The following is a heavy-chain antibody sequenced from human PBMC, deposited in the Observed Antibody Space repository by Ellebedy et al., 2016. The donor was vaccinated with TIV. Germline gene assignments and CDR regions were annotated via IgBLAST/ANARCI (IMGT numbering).Heavy chain of an antibody. Sequence: GESLKISCAASGFTVSRSSLTWVRQAPGKGLQWVSIIYTTGLITYADSVRGRFTLSRDSSENTLYLQMNRLRAYDTAVYYCAKDYTAYSNDVWGQGTLVTVSS. CDR2: IYTTGLI. J-gene: IGHJ4*02. CDR3: AKDYTAYSNDV. CDR1: GFTVSRSS. D-gene: IGHD5-18*01. V-gene: IGHV3-53*01.